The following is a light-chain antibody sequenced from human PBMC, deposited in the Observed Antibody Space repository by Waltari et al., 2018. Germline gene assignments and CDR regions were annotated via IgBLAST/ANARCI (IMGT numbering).Light chain of an antibody. CDR2: FGS. CDR3: MQGLHTPFT. J-gene: IGKJ2*01. Sequence: DLMLTQSQLSLPVTPGQSASTSCTSRQSLLHSNGYHYLDWYLQKPGQSPQLLIYFGSSRAAGVADRFSGNASGTDFTLKVSRVEAEDVGVYFCMQGLHTPFTFGQGTKLEI. CDR1: QSLLHSNGYHY. V-gene: IGKV2-28*01.